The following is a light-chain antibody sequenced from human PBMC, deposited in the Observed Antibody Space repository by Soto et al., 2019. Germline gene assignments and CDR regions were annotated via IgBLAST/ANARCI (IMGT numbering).Light chain of an antibody. Sequence: DIQMTQSPPSLSASVGDRVTITCQASHDIGNSLNWYQHKPGKAPKLVIYDAYNLETGVPSTFSGSGFGTDFTFTISSLRPEDIATYYCQKSDHRPLFGQGTKVDIK. CDR1: HDIGNS. J-gene: IGKJ1*01. V-gene: IGKV1-33*01. CDR3: QKSDHRPL. CDR2: DAY.